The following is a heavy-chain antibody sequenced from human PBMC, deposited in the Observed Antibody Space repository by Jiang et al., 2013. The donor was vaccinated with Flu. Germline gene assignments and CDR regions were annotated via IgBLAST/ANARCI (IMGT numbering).Heavy chain of an antibody. CDR3: ARRSGAGYFDY. CDR1: GSISSTNYY. Sequence: GSISSTNYYWGWIRQPPGKGLEWIGSIYYSGSTYYNPSLKSRVTISVDTSKDQFSLKLSSVAAADTAVYYCARRSGAGYFDYWGQGILVTVSS. CDR2: IYYSGST. J-gene: IGHJ4*02. V-gene: IGHV4-39*01. D-gene: IGHD3-10*01.